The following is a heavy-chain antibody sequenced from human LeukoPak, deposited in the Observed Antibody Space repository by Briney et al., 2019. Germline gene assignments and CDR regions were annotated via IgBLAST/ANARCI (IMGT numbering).Heavy chain of an antibody. CDR3: AKDNRKQLVLDY. CDR1: GFTFSSYA. V-gene: IGHV3-30-3*01. Sequence: PGGSLRLSCAASGFTFSSYATHWVRQAPGKGLEWVAVISYDGSNKYYADSVKGRFTISRDNSKNTLYLQMNSLRAEDTAVYYCAKDNRKQLVLDYWGQGTLVTVSS. J-gene: IGHJ4*02. CDR2: ISYDGSNK. D-gene: IGHD6-6*01.